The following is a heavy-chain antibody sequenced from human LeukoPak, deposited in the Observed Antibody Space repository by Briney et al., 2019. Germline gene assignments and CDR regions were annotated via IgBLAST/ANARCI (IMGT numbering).Heavy chain of an antibody. CDR2: IHYTGTT. Sequence: SETLSLTCIVSGGSINSHYWSWIRQPPGKGLEWIGDIHYTGTTKYNPSVKSRVTISIDTSKNQFSLELSSVTATDTAVYYCARDGVVNYYYYYIDVWGKGTTVTVSS. V-gene: IGHV4-59*11. D-gene: IGHD3-10*01. J-gene: IGHJ6*03. CDR3: ARDGVVNYYYYYIDV. CDR1: GGSINSHY.